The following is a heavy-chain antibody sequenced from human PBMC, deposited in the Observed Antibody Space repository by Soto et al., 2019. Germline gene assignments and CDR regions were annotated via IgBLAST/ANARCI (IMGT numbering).Heavy chain of an antibody. CDR2: IYHSGST. CDR1: GVSISSSQW. V-gene: IGHV4-4*02. Sequence: SETLSLTCAVSGVSISSSQWWSWVRQSPGKGLEWIGEIYHSGSTNYNPSLYSRVTVSLDKSKNQFSLKLTSVTAADTAVYYCATQEGLPDPFDIWGQGTTVTVSS. J-gene: IGHJ3*02. CDR3: ATQEGLPDPFDI. D-gene: IGHD4-17*01.